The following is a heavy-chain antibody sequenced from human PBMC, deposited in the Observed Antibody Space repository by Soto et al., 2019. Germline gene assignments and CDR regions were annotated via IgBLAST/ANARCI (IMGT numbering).Heavy chain of an antibody. Sequence: GGSLRLSCTASGFTFSSVAIHWVRQAPGKGLEWVAAIWGDGSTEKYADSVKGRFSISRDNSRYTLYLQMNSLRADDTAVYYCARSGNCLAHNCNLRGTFDYWGQGTLVTVSS. CDR3: ARSGNCLAHNCNLRGTFDY. J-gene: IGHJ4*02. D-gene: IGHD1-20*01. CDR1: GFTFSSVA. CDR2: IWGDGSTE. V-gene: IGHV3-33*01.